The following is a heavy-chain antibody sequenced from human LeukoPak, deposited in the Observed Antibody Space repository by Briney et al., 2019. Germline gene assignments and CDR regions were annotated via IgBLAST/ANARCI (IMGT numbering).Heavy chain of an antibody. V-gene: IGHV3-23*01. J-gene: IGHJ4*02. CDR1: GFAFANYA. D-gene: IGHD3-22*01. CDR3: ARGDYSDASDYFPLFDN. Sequence: GGSLRLSCAASGFAFANYAMAWVRQAPGKGLNWVTGITGNGGTTYYADSVEGRFTISRDNSKNTLYLQMNSLRVEDTAVYYCARGDYSDASDYFPLFDNWGQGTLVTVSS. CDR2: ITGNGGTT.